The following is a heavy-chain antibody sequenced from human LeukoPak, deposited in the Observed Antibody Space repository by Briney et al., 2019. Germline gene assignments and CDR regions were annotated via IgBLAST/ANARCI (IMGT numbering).Heavy chain of an antibody. D-gene: IGHD3-16*02. CDR3: ATPHR. Sequence: GASVKVSCKASGYTFTDYYMHWVQQAPGKGLEWMGRVDPEDGETIYAERFQDSVTITADTSTDTAYMELSSLRSEDTAVYYCATPHRWGQGTLVTVSS. V-gene: IGHV1-69-2*01. CDR2: VDPEDGET. CDR1: GYTFTDYY. J-gene: IGHJ4*02.